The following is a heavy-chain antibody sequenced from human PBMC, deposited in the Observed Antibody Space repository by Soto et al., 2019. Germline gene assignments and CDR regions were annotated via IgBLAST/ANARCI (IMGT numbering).Heavy chain of an antibody. CDR3: AKTPYSSGWYYFDY. V-gene: IGHV3-23*01. Sequence: HPGGSLRLSCAASGFTFSSYAMSWVRQAPGKGLEWVSAISGSGGSTYYADSVKGRFTISRDNSKNTLYLQMNSLRAEDTAVYYCAKTPYSSGWYYFDYWGQGTLVTVSS. CDR1: GFTFSSYA. CDR2: ISGSGGST. D-gene: IGHD6-19*01. J-gene: IGHJ4*02.